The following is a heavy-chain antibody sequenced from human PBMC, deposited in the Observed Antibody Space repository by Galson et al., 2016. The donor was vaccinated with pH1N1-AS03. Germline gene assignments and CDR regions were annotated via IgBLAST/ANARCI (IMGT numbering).Heavy chain of an antibody. Sequence: SLRLSCAASGFTFTTYWMHWVRQAPGGGLVWVSSINNEGTSTRGTDSVKGRFFISRDNAKNTVYLQMNSRRAEDTAVYYCARQDSSGYFHGLDVWGRGTTVTVSS. CDR2: INNEGTST. J-gene: IGHJ3*01. CDR3: ARQDSSGYFHGLDV. V-gene: IGHV3-74*01. CDR1: GFTFTTYW. D-gene: IGHD3-22*01.